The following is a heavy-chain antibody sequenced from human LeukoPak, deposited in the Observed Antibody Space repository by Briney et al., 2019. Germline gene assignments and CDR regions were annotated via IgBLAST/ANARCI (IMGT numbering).Heavy chain of an antibody. CDR2: INHSGST. CDR1: GGSFSGYY. CDR3: ARAPDSSGYYRFDY. V-gene: IGHV4-34*01. J-gene: IGHJ4*02. D-gene: IGHD3-22*01. Sequence: SETLSLTCAVYGGSFSGYYWSWIRQPPGKGLGWIGEINHSGSTNYNPSLKSRVTISVDRSKNQFSLKLSSVTAADTAVYYCARAPDSSGYYRFDYWGQGTLVTVSS.